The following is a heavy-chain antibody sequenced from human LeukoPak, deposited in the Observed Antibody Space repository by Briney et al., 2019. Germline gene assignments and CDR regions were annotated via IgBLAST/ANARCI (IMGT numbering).Heavy chain of an antibody. CDR3: ARDYRAVAGSPLYFQH. J-gene: IGHJ1*01. Sequence: SVKVSCKASGGTFSSYAISWVRQAPGQGLEWMGRIIPILGIANYAQKFQGRVTITADKSTSTAYMELRSLRSDDTAVYYCARDYRAVAGSPLYFQHWGQGTLVTVSS. V-gene: IGHV1-69*04. D-gene: IGHD6-19*01. CDR1: GGTFSSYA. CDR2: IIPILGIA.